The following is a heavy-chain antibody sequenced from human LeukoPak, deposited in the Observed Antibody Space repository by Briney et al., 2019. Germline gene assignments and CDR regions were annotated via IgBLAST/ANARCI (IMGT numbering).Heavy chain of an antibody. CDR1: GFTFDDYA. V-gene: IGHV3-43*02. J-gene: IGHJ3*02. D-gene: IGHD5-18*01. CDR3: AEDTAIYSWGAFDI. Sequence: GGSLRLSCAASGFTFDDYAMHWVRQAPGKGLEWVSLISGDGGSTYYADSVKGRFTISRDNSKNSLYLQMNSLRTEDTALYYCAEDTAIYSWGAFDIWGQGTMVTVSS. CDR2: ISGDGGST.